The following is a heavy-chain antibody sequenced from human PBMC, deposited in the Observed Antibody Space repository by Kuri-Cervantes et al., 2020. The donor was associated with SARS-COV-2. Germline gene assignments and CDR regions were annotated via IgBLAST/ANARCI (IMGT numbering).Heavy chain of an antibody. D-gene: IGHD7-27*01. CDR2: IYHSGST. Sequence: GSLRLSCAVSGYSISSGYYWGWIRQPPGKGLEWIGSIYHSGSTYYNPSLKSRATISVDTSKNQFSLKLSSVTAADTGVYYWARVNWGFDYWGQGTLVTVSS. CDR1: GYSISSGYY. CDR3: ARVNWGFDY. J-gene: IGHJ4*02. V-gene: IGHV4-38-2*01.